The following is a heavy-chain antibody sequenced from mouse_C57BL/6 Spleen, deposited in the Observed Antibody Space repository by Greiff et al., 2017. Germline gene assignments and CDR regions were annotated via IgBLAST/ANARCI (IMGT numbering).Heavy chain of an antibody. Sequence: EVKLEESGGGLVQPGGSMKLSCVASGFTFSNYWMNWVRQSPEKGLEWVAQIRLKSDNYATHYAESVKGRFTISRDDSKSRVYLQMNNLRAEDTGIYYCTGPLYYGGAMDYWGQGTSVTVSS. D-gene: IGHD2-1*01. V-gene: IGHV6-3*01. CDR1: GFTFSNYW. CDR3: TGPLYYGGAMDY. CDR2: IRLKSDNYAT. J-gene: IGHJ4*01.